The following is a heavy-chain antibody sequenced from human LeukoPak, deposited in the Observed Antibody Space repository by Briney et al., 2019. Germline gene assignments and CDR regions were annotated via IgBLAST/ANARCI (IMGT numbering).Heavy chain of an antibody. V-gene: IGHV3-33*08. J-gene: IGHJ4*02. D-gene: IGHD2/OR15-2a*01. CDR1: GFTFSSYW. CDR2: IWYDGSNK. CDR3: AREGPRGNSQFDY. Sequence: GGSLRLSCAASGFTFSSYWMNWARQAPGKGLEWVALIWYDGSNKYYTDSVKGRLTISRDNSKNTLYLQMNSLRAEDTAVYYCAREGPRGNSQFDYWGQGTLVTVSS.